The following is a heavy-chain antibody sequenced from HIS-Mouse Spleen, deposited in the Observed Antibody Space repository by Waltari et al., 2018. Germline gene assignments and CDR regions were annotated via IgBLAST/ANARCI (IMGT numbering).Heavy chain of an antibody. J-gene: IGHJ2*01. CDR3: AREIPYSSSWYDWYFDL. Sequence: QLQLQESGPGLVKPSETLSLTCTVSGGSISSSSYYWGWIRQPPGKGLDWIGSIYYSGGTDYNPSLKTRVTISVDTSKNQFSRKLSSVTAADTAVYYCAREIPYSSSWYDWYFDLWGRGTLVTVSS. CDR2: IYYSGGT. CDR1: GGSISSSSYY. D-gene: IGHD6-13*01. V-gene: IGHV4-39*07.